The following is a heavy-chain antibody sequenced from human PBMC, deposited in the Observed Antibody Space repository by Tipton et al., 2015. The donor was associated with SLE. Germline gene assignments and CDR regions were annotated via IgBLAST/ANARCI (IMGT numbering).Heavy chain of an antibody. V-gene: IGHV4-30-4*01. CDR1: GGSITGGDYY. CDR3: ARDLGYSGCDEGGDDAFDI. D-gene: IGHD5-12*01. CDR2: IYYSGST. Sequence: TLSLTCTVSGGSITGGDYYWSWIRQPPGKGLEWIGYIYYSGSTNYNPSLKSRVTISVDTSKNQFSLKLSSVTAADTAVYYCARDLGYSGCDEGGDDAFDIWGQGTMVTVSS. J-gene: IGHJ3*02.